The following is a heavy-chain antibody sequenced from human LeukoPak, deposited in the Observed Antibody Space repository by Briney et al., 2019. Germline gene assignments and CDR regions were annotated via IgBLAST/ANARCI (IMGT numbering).Heavy chain of an antibody. CDR2: INPSGGST. J-gene: IGHJ3*02. V-gene: IGHV1-46*01. CDR3: ARGNLRESSQGQAFDI. Sequence: ASVKVSCKASGYTFTSYYMHWVRQAPGQGLEWMGIINPSGGSTSYAQKFQGRVTMTRDTSTSTVYMELSSLRSEDTAVYYCARGNLRESSQGQAFDIWGQGTMVTVSS. CDR1: GYTFTSYY. D-gene: IGHD5/OR15-5a*01.